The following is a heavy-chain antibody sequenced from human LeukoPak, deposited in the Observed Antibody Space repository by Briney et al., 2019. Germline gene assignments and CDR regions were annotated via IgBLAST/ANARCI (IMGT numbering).Heavy chain of an antibody. V-gene: IGHV1-2*02. CDR2: INPNSGGT. CDR1: GYTFSHYY. Sequence: ASVKVSFKASGYTFSHYYIHWVRQAPGQGLEWMEWINPNSGGTNYAQKFQGRVTMTRDTSISTTYMELSRLRSDDTAVYYCARDGNFDVWGQGTMVTVSS. J-gene: IGHJ3*01. CDR3: ARDGNFDV.